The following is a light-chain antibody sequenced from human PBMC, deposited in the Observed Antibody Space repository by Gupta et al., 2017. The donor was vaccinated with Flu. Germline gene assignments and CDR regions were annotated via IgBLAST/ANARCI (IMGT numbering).Light chain of an antibody. J-gene: IGKJ1*01. CDR3: QQSANVLPT. CDR1: QSIDSY. CDR2: DAS. Sequence: DIQMTQSPSSLSASAGDRVTITCRTSQSIDSYLNWYQQKPGKAPKFLIYDASTLQRGIPSRFSGSGSGTDFTLTISSLQPDDFATYYCQQSANVLPTFGQGTKVEV. V-gene: IGKV1-39*01.